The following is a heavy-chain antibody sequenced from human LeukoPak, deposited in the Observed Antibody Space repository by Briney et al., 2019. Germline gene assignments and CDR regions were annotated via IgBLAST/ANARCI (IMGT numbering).Heavy chain of an antibody. Sequence: SGPALVKPTQTLTLTCTFSGFSLSTSGMCGSWIRQPPGKALEWLAHIDWDDNKYYSTSLKTRLTISKDTSKNQVVLTMANMDPVDTATYYCARIRCSGWYFLDFWGQGTLVTVPS. CDR3: ARIRCSGWYFLDF. CDR1: GFSLSTSGMC. CDR2: IDWDDNK. V-gene: IGHV2-70*01. D-gene: IGHD6-19*01. J-gene: IGHJ4*02.